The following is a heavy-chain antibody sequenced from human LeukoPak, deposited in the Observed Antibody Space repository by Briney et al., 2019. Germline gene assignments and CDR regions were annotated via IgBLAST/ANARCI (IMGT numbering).Heavy chain of an antibody. J-gene: IGHJ6*03. CDR1: GFTFSSYS. CDR2: ISSSSSYI. V-gene: IGHV3-21*01. CDR3: AREGTHIVVVPAAMHYYYYYMDV. Sequence: PGGSLRLSCAASGFTFSSYSMNWVRQAPGKGLEWVSSISSSSSYIYYADSVKGRFTISRDNAKNSLYLQMSSLRAEDTAVYYCAREGTHIVVVPAAMHYYYYYMDVWGKGTTVTVSS. D-gene: IGHD2-2*01.